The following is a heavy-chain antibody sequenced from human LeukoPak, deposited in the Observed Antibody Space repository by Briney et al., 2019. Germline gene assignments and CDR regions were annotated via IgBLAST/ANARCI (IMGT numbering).Heavy chain of an antibody. V-gene: IGHV3-48*04. CDR3: ARDLKWIQLWLDY. J-gene: IGHJ4*02. Sequence: GGSVRLSCAASGFTFSSYSMNWVRQAPGKGLEWVSYISSSSSTIYYADSVKGRFTISRDNAKNSLYLQMNSLRPEDTAVYYCARDLKWIQLWLDYWGQGTLVTVSS. CDR2: ISSSSSTI. D-gene: IGHD5-18*01. CDR1: GFTFSSYS.